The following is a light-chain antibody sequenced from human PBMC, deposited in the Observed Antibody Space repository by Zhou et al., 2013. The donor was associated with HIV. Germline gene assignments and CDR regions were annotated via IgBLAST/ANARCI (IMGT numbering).Light chain of an antibody. CDR3: QQANRFPQT. J-gene: IGKJ2*01. V-gene: IGKV1-39*01. CDR1: QSIEDY. CDR2: AAS. Sequence: DIQMTQSPSSLSASVGDRVTITCRASQSIEDYLNWYQQKAGKAPQLLIFAASSLQSGVPSRFSGIGSGTDFTLTINRLHPEDFATYYCQQANRFPQTFGQGT.